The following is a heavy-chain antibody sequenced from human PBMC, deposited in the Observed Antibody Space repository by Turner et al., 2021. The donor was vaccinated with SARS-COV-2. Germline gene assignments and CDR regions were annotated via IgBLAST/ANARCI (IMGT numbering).Heavy chain of an antibody. CDR2: FDPEDGET. J-gene: IGHJ6*02. CDR3: ATAGWGVRFVDWLYGLDI. Sequence: QAQVARSGAEGKKPGPSVKASCKVPGYTLTELPMHWVRQAPGYGLEWMGGFDPEDGETLYPQKFQGRVTMTADTSTDTAYMELSSLRSEDTAVYYCATAGWGVRFVDWLYGLDIWGQGTTVTVSS. V-gene: IGHV1-24*01. D-gene: IGHD3-9*01. CDR1: GYTLTELP.